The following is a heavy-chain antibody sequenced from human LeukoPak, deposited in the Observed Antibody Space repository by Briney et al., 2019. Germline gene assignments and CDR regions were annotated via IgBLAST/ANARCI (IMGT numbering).Heavy chain of an antibody. CDR3: ARVLAGSYSNWFDP. CDR2: IYYSGST. Sequence: PSETLSLTCTVSGGSISSYYWSWIRQPPGKGLEWIGYIYYSGSTNYNPSLKSRVTISVDTSKNRFSLKLSSVTAADTAVYYCARVLAGSYSNWFDPWGQGTLVTVSS. CDR1: GGSISSYY. D-gene: IGHD3-10*01. V-gene: IGHV4-59*01. J-gene: IGHJ5*02.